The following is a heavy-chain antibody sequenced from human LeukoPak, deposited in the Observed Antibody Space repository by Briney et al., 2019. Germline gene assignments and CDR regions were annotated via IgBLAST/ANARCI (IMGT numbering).Heavy chain of an antibody. J-gene: IGHJ5*02. CDR1: GGSISSYY. V-gene: IGHV4-59*01. Sequence: SETLSLTCTVSGGSISSYYWNWIRQPPGKGLEWIGYIYYSGITNYNPSLKSRVTISVDTSKSQFSLKLSSVTAADTAVYYCARGIMITFGGVIVNWFDPWGQGTLVTVSS. CDR2: IYYSGIT. CDR3: ARGIMITFGGVIVNWFDP. D-gene: IGHD3-16*02.